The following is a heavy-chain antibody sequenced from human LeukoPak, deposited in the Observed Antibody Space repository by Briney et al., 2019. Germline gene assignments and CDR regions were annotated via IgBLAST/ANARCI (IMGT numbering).Heavy chain of an antibody. D-gene: IGHD3-22*01. Sequence: GGSLRLSCVVSGFRFTGYTMHWVRQAPGKGLEWVSSITSGSSYINYIDSVKGRFTISRDNSKNTLYLQMNSLRAEDMAVYYCARDYYLIDYWGQGTLVTVSS. CDR2: ITSGSSYI. J-gene: IGHJ4*02. CDR3: ARDYYLIDY. CDR1: GFRFTGYT. V-gene: IGHV3-21*01.